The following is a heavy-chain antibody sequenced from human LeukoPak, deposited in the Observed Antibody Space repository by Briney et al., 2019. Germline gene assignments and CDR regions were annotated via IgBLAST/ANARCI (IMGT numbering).Heavy chain of an antibody. J-gene: IGHJ4*02. Sequence: GRSLRLSCAASGFTFDDYAMHWVRHAPGKGLEWVSGIFYNSRGIGYADSVKGRFTISRDNAKKSLYLQMNSLRAEDTALYYCAKDFYRAVAGSIGFWGQGILVTVSS. CDR1: GFTFDDYA. D-gene: IGHD6-19*01. CDR2: IFYNSRGI. V-gene: IGHV3-9*01. CDR3: AKDFYRAVAGSIGF.